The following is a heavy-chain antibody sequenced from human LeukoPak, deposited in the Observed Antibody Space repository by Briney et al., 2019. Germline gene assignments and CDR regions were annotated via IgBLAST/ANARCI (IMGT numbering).Heavy chain of an antibody. J-gene: IGHJ4*02. CDR3: ARKSGYRGYYYDSSGYEFVD. Sequence: ASVKVSCKASGYTFTSYGIRWVRQAPGQGLEWMGWISAYNGNKNYAQKLQGRGPMTTDTSTSTAYMEVRSLRSDDTAVYYCARKSGYRGYYYDSSGYEFVDWGQGSLVTVSS. V-gene: IGHV1-18*01. CDR1: GYTFTSYG. D-gene: IGHD3-22*01. CDR2: ISAYNGNK.